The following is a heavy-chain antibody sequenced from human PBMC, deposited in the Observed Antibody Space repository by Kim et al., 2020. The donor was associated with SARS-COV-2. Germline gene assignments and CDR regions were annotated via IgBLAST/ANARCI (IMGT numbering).Heavy chain of an antibody. Sequence: GESLKISCKGSGYSFTSYWISWVRQMPGKGLEWMGRIDPSDSYTNYSPSFQGHVTISADKSISTAYLQWSSLKASDTAMYYCARLGYYDISGYYFPDGMDVWGQGTTVTVSS. CDR1: GYSFTSYW. CDR3: ARLGYYDISGYYFPDGMDV. V-gene: IGHV5-10-1*01. J-gene: IGHJ6*02. D-gene: IGHD3-22*01. CDR2: IDPSDSYT.